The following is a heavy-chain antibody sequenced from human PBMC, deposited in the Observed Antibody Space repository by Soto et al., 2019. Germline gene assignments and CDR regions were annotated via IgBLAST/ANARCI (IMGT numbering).Heavy chain of an antibody. V-gene: IGHV3-48*01. Sequence: GGSLRLSCAASGFTFSSYSMNWVRQAPGKGLEWVSYISSSSSTIYYADSVKGRFTISRDNAKNSLYLQMNSLKAEDTAVYYCTSGLIVVVAASRLAGYWGQGTLVTVSS. D-gene: IGHD2-15*01. CDR1: GFTFSSYS. J-gene: IGHJ4*02. CDR2: ISSSSSTI. CDR3: TSGLIVVVAASRLAGY.